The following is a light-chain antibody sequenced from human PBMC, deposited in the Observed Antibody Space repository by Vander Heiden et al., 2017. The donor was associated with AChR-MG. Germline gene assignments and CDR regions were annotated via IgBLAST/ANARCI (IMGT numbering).Light chain of an antibody. CDR3: SSYTSSSTRV. Sequence: QSALTQPASVSGSPGQSITISCTGTSSDVGGYNYVSWYQQHPGKAPKRMIYDVSNRPSGVSNRFSGSKSGNTASLTISGLQAEDEADYDCSSYTSSSTRVFGGGTKLTVL. CDR2: DVS. J-gene: IGLJ3*02. V-gene: IGLV2-14*01. CDR1: SSDVGGYNY.